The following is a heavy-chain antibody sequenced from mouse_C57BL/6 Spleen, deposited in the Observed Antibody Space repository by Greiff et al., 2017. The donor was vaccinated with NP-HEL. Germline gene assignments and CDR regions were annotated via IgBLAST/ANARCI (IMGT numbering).Heavy chain of an antibody. J-gene: IGHJ2*01. CDR2: INPYNGDT. CDR1: GYSFTGYF. CDR3: ARGLGDGYYLDY. Sequence: VQLQQSGPGLVKPGASVKISCTASGYSFTGYFMNWVKQSHGKSLEWIGRINPYNGDTFYTQKFKGKATFTVDKSSSTAHMVRRSQTAEDFAVYYCARGLGDGYYLDYWGQGTTLTVSS. V-gene: IGHV1-37*01. D-gene: IGHD2-3*01.